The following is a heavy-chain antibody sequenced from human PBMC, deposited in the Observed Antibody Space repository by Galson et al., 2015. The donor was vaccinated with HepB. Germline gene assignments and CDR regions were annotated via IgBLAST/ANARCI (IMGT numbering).Heavy chain of an antibody. D-gene: IGHD3-22*01. Sequence: SVKVSCKASGYTFTSYGISWVRQAPGQGLERMGWISAYNGNTNYAQNLQGRVTMTTDTSTSTAYMELRSLRSDDTAVYYCARDNGQVVVITPNYGMDVWGQGTTVTVSS. CDR3: ARDNGQVVVITPNYGMDV. V-gene: IGHV1-18*04. CDR2: ISAYNGNT. CDR1: GYTFTSYG. J-gene: IGHJ6*02.